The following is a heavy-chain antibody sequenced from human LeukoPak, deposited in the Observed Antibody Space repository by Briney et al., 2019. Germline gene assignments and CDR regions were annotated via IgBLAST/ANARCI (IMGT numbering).Heavy chain of an antibody. Sequence: SETLSLTCTVSGGSISSYYRSWIRQPPGKGLEWIGYIYYSGTTNYNPSLKSRVTISVDTSKNQFSLKLSSVTAADTAVYYCARGVYIAAAQYAYWGQGTLVTVSS. J-gene: IGHJ4*02. CDR3: ARGVYIAAAQYAY. V-gene: IGHV4-59*01. D-gene: IGHD6-13*01. CDR1: GGSISSYY. CDR2: IYYSGTT.